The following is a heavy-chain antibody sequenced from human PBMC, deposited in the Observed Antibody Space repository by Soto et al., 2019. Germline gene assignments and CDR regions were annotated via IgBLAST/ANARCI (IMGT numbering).Heavy chain of an antibody. CDR3: AGRGSR. D-gene: IGHD2-15*01. V-gene: IGHV3-48*03. J-gene: IGHJ6*02. Sequence: QPWGSLRLSCSASGFTFSSAEMYWFRQAPGKGLEWISYIHPGGQTIFYAESVKGRFTISRDNAKHSVYLQMNSLRAEDTAVYYYAGRGSRWGRGTKGTVSS. CDR1: GFTFSSAE. CDR2: IHPGGQTI.